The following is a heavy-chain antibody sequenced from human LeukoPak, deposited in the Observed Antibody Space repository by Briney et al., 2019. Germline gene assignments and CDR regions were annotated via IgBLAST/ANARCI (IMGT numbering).Heavy chain of an antibody. J-gene: IGHJ6*04. Sequence: SETLSLTCTVYGGSISSMSYYWGWIRQPPGKGLEWIGDIYYSGTTYYNPSLKGRVTISVDTSKNQFSLKLSSVTAADTAVYYCARTNYYDSSGYYLSPLDVWGKGTTVTISS. V-gene: IGHV4-39*01. CDR1: GGSISSMSYY. CDR2: IYYSGTT. CDR3: ARTNYYDSSGYYLSPLDV. D-gene: IGHD3-22*01.